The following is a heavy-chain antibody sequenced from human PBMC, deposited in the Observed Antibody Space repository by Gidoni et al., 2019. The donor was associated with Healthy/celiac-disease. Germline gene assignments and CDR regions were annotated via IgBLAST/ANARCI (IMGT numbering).Heavy chain of an antibody. CDR1: GFAFRDSA. J-gene: IGHJ4*02. D-gene: IGHD4-17*01. V-gene: IGHV1-58*01. CDR3: APVDYGDNAPADY. Sequence: QMQLVQSGPEVKEPGTSVQVSCQASGFAFRDSAVQWVRRDRGQRLEWIGWIVVGNGHTVSSQKFQERVTITRDMYKRTVYMQLSSLRPEDTAIYYCAPVDYGDNAPADYWGQGTLVTVSS. CDR2: IVVGNGHT.